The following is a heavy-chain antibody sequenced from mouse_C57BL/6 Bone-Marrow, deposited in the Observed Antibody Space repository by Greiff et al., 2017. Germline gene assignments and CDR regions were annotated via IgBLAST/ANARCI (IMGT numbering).Heavy chain of an antibody. V-gene: IGHV1-72*01. Sequence: QVQLQQPGAELVKPGASVKLSCKASGYTFTSYWMHWVKQRPGRGLEWIGRIDPNSGGTKYNAKFKSKATLTVYKPTSSAYMQLSSLTSEDSAVDDSAGRRFMDYWGQGTSVTVSS. CDR2: IDPNSGGT. CDR1: GYTFTSYW. CDR3: AGRRFMDY. J-gene: IGHJ4*01.